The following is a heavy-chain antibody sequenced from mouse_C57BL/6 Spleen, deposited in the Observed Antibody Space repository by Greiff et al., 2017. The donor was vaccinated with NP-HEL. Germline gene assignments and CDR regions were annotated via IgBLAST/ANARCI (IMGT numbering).Heavy chain of an antibody. Sequence: VQLQQPGTELVKPGASVKLSCKASGYTFTSYWMHWVKQRPGQGLEWIGNINPSNGGTNYNEKFKSKATLTVDKTSSTASMQLRILTSADSAVYFCASDGYYGFAYWGQGTLVTVSA. CDR1: GYTFTSYW. CDR2: INPSNGGT. V-gene: IGHV1-53*01. D-gene: IGHD2-3*01. CDR3: ASDGYYGFAY. J-gene: IGHJ3*01.